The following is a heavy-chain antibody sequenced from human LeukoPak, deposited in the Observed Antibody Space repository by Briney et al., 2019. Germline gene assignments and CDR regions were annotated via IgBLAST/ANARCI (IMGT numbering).Heavy chain of an antibody. J-gene: IGHJ4*02. CDR3: ARDHRDYAPR. D-gene: IGHD4-17*01. CDR1: GGSFSGYY. Sequence: SETLSLTCAVYGGSFSGYYWSWIRQPPGKGLEWIGEINHSGSTNYNPSLKSRVTISVDTSKNQFSLKLSSVTAADTAVYYCARDHRDYAPRWAQGTLVTVSS. CDR2: INHSGST. V-gene: IGHV4-34*01.